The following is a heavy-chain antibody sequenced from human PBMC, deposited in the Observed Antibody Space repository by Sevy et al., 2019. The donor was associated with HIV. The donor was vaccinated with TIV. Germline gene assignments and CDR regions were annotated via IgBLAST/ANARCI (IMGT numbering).Heavy chain of an antibody. D-gene: IGHD3-22*01. CDR1: GFSFSQYS. V-gene: IGHV3-48*02. CDR2: ISGTSGTI. CDR3: ARVVLYYDANYCDY. J-gene: IGHJ4*02. Sequence: HTGGSLRLSCAASGFSFSQYSMNWVRQAPGKGLEWLSYISGTSGTIYYAASVKGRFTISRDNAKNSVYLQMNSLRDEDTAVYYCARVVLYYDANYCDYWGQGALVTVSS.